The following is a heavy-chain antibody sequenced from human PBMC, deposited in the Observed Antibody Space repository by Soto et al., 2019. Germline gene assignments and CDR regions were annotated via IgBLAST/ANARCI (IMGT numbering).Heavy chain of an antibody. CDR3: ARVIGYSYYLPHGMDV. D-gene: IGHD5-18*01. Sequence: ASVKVFFKTSGGTFSSYAISWVRPAPGQWRELMGGVIPIFGTANYAQKFQGRVTITADKSTSTAYMELSSLRSEDTAVYYCARVIGYSYYLPHGMDVWGQRSRVTVSS. CDR2: VIPIFGTA. CDR1: GGTFSSYA. J-gene: IGHJ6*02. V-gene: IGHV1-69*06.